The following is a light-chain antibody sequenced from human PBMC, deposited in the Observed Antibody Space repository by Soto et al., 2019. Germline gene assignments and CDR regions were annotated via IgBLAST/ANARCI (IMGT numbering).Light chain of an antibody. Sequence: QSVLTQPPSASGTPGQRVTISCSGSNSNIGSNPVNWYQQLPGTAPKLLIYKINQRPSGVPDRFSGSKSGTSASLAVSGLRSEDEADYYCAVWDDNLSGVVFGGGTKLTVL. J-gene: IGLJ2*01. CDR1: NSNIGSNP. V-gene: IGLV1-47*01. CDR3: AVWDDNLSGVV. CDR2: KIN.